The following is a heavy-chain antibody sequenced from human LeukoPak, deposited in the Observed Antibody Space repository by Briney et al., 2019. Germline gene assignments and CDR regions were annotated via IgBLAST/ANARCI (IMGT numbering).Heavy chain of an antibody. D-gene: IGHD3-9*01. CDR2: IYSGGST. CDR3: ARDPRSRSYDILTGYSH. J-gene: IGHJ4*02. CDR1: GFTVSSNY. Sequence: PGGSLRLSCAASGFTVSSNYMSWVRQAPGKGLEWVSVIYSGGSTYYADSVKGRFTISRDNSKNTLYLQMNSLRAEDTAVYYCARDPRSRSYDILTGYSHWSQGTLVTVSS. V-gene: IGHV3-66*01.